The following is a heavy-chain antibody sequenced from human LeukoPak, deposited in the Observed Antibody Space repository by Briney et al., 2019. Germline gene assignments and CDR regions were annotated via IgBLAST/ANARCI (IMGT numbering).Heavy chain of an antibody. CDR3: ASLLEDSSSWYLGY. CDR1: GFTFSSYG. V-gene: IGHV3-21*01. CDR2: ISSSSSYI. Sequence: GGSLRLSCAASGFTFSSYGMSWVRQAPGKGLEWVSSISSSSSYIYYADSVKGRFTISRDNAKNSLYLQMNSLRAEDTAVYYCASLLEDSSSWYLGYWGQGTLVTVSS. J-gene: IGHJ4*02. D-gene: IGHD6-13*01.